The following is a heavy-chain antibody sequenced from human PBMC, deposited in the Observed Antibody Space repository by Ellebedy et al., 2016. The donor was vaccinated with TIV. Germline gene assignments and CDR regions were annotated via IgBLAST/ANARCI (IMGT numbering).Heavy chain of an antibody. D-gene: IGHD1-26*01. CDR2: INPSGGST. CDR3: ARVGRSGSYYREN. V-gene: IGHV1-46*01. J-gene: IGHJ4*02. Sequence: AASVKVSCKASGHTFTSYAMHSVRQAPGQGLEWMGIINPSGGSTSYAQKFQGRVTMTRDTSTSTVYMELSSLRSEDTAVYYCARVGRSGSYYRENWGQGTLVTVSS. CDR1: GHTFTSYA.